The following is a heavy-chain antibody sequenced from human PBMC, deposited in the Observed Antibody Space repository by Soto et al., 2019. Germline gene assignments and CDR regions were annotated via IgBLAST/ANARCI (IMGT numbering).Heavy chain of an antibody. J-gene: IGHJ5*01. D-gene: IGHD3-10*01. Sequence: EVQLLESGGGLVQPGGSLRLSCAASGFTFSSYAMSWVRQAPGQGLEWVSAISGSGGSTYYADSVKGRFTIARDNSKNKLYLQMNSLRAEDTAVYYRAKGEVRVVMRFASWVQGTLVTVCS. V-gene: IGHV3-23*01. CDR3: AKGEVRVVMRFAS. CDR2: ISGSGGST. CDR1: GFTFSSYA.